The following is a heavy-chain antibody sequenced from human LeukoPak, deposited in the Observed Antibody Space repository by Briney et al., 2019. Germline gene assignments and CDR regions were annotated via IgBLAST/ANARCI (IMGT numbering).Heavy chain of an antibody. D-gene: IGHD6-13*01. CDR1: GFTFSSYW. CDR3: AKDPTGYGSSWYGYFDY. Sequence: GGSLRLSCAASGFTFSSYWMSWVRQAPGKGLEWVANIKQDGSEKYYVDSMKGRFTISRDNAKTSLYLQMNSLRAEDTALYYCAKDPTGYGSSWYGYFDYWGQGTLVTVSS. CDR2: IKQDGSEK. V-gene: IGHV3-7*03. J-gene: IGHJ4*02.